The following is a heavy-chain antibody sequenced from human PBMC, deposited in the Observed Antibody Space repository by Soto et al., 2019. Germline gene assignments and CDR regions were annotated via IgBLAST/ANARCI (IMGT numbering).Heavy chain of an antibody. V-gene: IGHV4-31*08. D-gene: IGHD3-22*01. Sequence: SETLSLTCTVSGGSVTSGGYYWIWIRQHPGKGLEWLGYIYYNGNTYYNPSLKSRVTISVDTSKYQFSLKLSSVTAADTAVYYCAPDYYDSSGYTYGMDVWGQGTTVTVSS. CDR1: GGSVTSGGYY. CDR2: IYYNGNT. J-gene: IGHJ6*02. CDR3: APDYYDSSGYTYGMDV.